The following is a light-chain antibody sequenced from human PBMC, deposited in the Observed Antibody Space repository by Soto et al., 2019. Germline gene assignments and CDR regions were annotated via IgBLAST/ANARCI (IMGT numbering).Light chain of an antibody. CDR1: SSDVGGYSY. Sequence: QSALTQPASVSGSPGQSITISCTGTSSDVGGYSYVSWYQQHPGKAPKLMIYDVSNRPSGVSNRFSGSKSGNTASLTISGLQAEDEADYYCSSYTSSSTLVFGGGTKIPV. J-gene: IGLJ2*01. CDR3: SSYTSSSTLV. CDR2: DVS. V-gene: IGLV2-14*01.